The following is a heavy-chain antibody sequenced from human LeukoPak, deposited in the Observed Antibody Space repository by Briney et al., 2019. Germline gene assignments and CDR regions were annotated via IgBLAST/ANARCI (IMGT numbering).Heavy chain of an antibody. Sequence: PSETLSLTCAVYGGSFSGYYWNWIRQPPGKGLEWIGESSHGGNTKYNPSLKSRVTISVDTSKNQFSLKLSSVTAADTAVYYCARTGNTFKDTFDSWGQGTLVTVSS. CDR1: GGSFSGYY. CDR2: SSHGGNT. V-gene: IGHV4-34*01. CDR3: ARTGNTFKDTFDS. D-gene: IGHD1-14*01. J-gene: IGHJ4*02.